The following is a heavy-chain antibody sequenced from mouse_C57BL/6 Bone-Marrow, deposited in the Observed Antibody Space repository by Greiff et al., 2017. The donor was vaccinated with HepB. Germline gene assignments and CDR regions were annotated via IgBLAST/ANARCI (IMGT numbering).Heavy chain of an antibody. CDR2: ISSGGDYI. V-gene: IGHV5-9-1*02. D-gene: IGHD2-4*01. J-gene: IGHJ4*01. CDR3: TRDPYDYDGKAMDY. Sequence: EVKVVESGEGLVKPGGSLKLSCAASGFTFSSYAMSWVRQTPEKRLEWVAYISSGGDYIYYADTVKGRFTIYRDNARNTLYLQMSSLKSEDTAMYYCTRDPYDYDGKAMDYWGQGTSVTVSS. CDR1: GFTFSSYA.